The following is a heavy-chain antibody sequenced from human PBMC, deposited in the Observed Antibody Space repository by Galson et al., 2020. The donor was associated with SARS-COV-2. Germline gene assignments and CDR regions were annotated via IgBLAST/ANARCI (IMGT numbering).Heavy chain of an antibody. CDR1: GFNFSIYA. CDR3: ASLFYAGRAVAGPFDY. V-gene: IGHV3-23*01. J-gene: IGHJ4*02. Sequence: TGGSLRLSCAASGFNFSIYAMTWFRQAPGKGLEWVSTISNSGGGTYYTDSVKGRFTISRDNSKNTLYLQMKSLRGEDTAVYYCASLFYAGRAVAGPFDYWGQGTVVTVSS. D-gene: IGHD6-19*01. CDR2: ISNSGGGT.